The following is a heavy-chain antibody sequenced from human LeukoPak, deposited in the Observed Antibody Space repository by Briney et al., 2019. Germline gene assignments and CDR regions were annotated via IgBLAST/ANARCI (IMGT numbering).Heavy chain of an antibody. V-gene: IGHV4-34*01. CDR3: ARGYSGYAVGY. D-gene: IGHD5-12*01. CDR2: INHSGST. Sequence: GSLRLSCAASGFTFDDYGMSWVRQAPGKGLEWIGEINHSGSTNYNPSLKSRVTISVDTSKNQFSLKLSSVTAADTAVYYCARGYSGYAVGYWGQGTLVTVSS. J-gene: IGHJ4*02. CDR1: GFTFDDYG.